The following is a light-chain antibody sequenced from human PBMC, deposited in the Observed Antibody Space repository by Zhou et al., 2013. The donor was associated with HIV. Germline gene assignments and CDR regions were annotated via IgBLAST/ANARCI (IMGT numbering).Light chain of an antibody. V-gene: IGKV3-20*01. J-gene: IGKJ5*01. CDR2: GAS. CDR1: QTVTNNF. Sequence: EIVLTQSPGTLSLSPGQRATLSCRASQTVTNNFLAWYQQKSGQAPRLLIDGASKRATGIPDRFTGSGFGADFALTIDRLEPEDSAIYYCQQYNTYPITFGQGTRLDI. CDR3: QQYNTYPIT.